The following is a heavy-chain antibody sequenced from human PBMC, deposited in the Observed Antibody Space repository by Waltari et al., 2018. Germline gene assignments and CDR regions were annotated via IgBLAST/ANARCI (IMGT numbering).Heavy chain of an antibody. CDR2: IIPIFGTA. J-gene: IGHJ6*03. CDR3: ARGRGYTGSGYYYYMDV. CDR1: GGTFSSYA. Sequence: QVQLVQSGAEVKKPGSSVKVSCKASGGTFSSYAISWVRQAPGQGLEWMGGIIPIFGTANYAQKFQGRGTITTDESTSTAYMELSSLRSEDTAVYYCARGRGYTGSGYYYYMDVWGKGTTVTVSS. D-gene: IGHD5-12*01. V-gene: IGHV1-69*05.